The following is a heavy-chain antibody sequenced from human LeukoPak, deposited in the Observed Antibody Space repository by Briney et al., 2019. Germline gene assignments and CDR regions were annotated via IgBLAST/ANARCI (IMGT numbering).Heavy chain of an antibody. CDR2: IYYSGST. D-gene: IGHD6-13*01. CDR1: GGSISSSSYY. Sequence: PSETLSLTCTVSGGSISSSSYYWGWIRQPPGKGLEWIGSIYYSGSTYYNPSLKSRVTISVDTSKNQFSLKLSSVTAADTAVYYCARRVGVMAAAGGWGQGTLLTASS. CDR3: ARRVGVMAAAGG. J-gene: IGHJ4*02. V-gene: IGHV4-39*01.